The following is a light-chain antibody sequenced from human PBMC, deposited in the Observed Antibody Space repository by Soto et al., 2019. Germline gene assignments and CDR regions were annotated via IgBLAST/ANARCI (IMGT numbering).Light chain of an antibody. CDR1: SSNVGSYKL. V-gene: IGLV2-23*02. Sequence: QSVLTQPASVSGSPGQSITISCTGTSSNVGSYKLVSWYQQHPGKAPKLMIFEVNKRPSGVSNRFSGSKSGNTASLTISGLKVEDEAHYYCCSSGGSPTYVFGTGTKGTVL. CDR3: CSSGGSPTYV. CDR2: EVN. J-gene: IGLJ1*01.